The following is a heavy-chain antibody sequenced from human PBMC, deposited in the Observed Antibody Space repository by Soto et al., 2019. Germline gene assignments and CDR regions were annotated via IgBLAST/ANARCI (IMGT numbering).Heavy chain of an antibody. CDR3: ARGRSSGPTLMDV. Sequence: GGSLRLSCAASGFTFSDYYMSWIRQAPGKGLECVSYISSSGSTIYYADSVKGRFTISRDNAKNSLYLQMNSLRAEDTAVYYCARGRSSGPTLMDVWGQGTTVTVSS. CDR2: ISSSGSTI. D-gene: IGHD6-19*01. J-gene: IGHJ6*02. CDR1: GFTFSDYY. V-gene: IGHV3-11*01.